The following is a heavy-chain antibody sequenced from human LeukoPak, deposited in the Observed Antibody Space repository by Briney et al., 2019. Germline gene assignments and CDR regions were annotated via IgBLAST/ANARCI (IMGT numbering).Heavy chain of an antibody. CDR3: TREWENYGNDY. V-gene: IGHV3-49*04. CDR1: GFTSGDYA. D-gene: IGHD3-10*01. Sequence: GGSLRLSCITPGFTSGDYAMSWVRQAPGKGLEWLGFIRSRGEGGTTEYAASVNGRFTISRDESKGIAYLQKESLKTEDTAVYYCTREWENYGNDYWGQGTLVTVSS. CDR2: IRSRGEGGTT. J-gene: IGHJ4*02.